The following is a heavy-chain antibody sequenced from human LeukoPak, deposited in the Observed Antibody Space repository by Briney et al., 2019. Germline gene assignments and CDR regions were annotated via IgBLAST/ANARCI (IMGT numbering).Heavy chain of an antibody. CDR2: ISGSGGTT. J-gene: IGHJ6*03. CDR3: AKGHGWEASYYYYYMDV. V-gene: IGHV3-23*01. CDR1: GFTFSSYD. Sequence: PGGSLRLSCAASGFTFSSYDMSWVRQAPGKGPEWVSGISGSGGTTYYADSVKGRFTISRDNSKNTLYLKMNSLRAEDTAVYYCAKGHGWEASYYYYYMDVWGKGTTVTISS. D-gene: IGHD1-26*01.